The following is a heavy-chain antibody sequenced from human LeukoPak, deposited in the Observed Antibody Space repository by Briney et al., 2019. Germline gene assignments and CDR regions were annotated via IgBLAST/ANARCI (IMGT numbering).Heavy chain of an antibody. CDR3: ARDLGSGGDSDY. Sequence: SETLSLTCIVSGYSNNSGYHSGWIRQPPGKGLEWIGSISHSGHANYNPSLKSRVTISVGTSKNQFSLKLSSVTATDTAVYYCARDLGSGGDSDYWGQGTLVTVSS. V-gene: IGHV4-38-2*02. D-gene: IGHD2-21*01. CDR1: GYSNNSGYH. J-gene: IGHJ4*02. CDR2: ISHSGHA.